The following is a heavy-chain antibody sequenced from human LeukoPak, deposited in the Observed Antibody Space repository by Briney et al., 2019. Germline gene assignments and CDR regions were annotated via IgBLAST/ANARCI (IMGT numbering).Heavy chain of an antibody. CDR1: GFTFSSYG. CDR2: IRYDGSNK. Sequence: PGGSLRLSCAASGFTFSSYGMHWVRQAPGKGLEWVAFIRYDGSNKYYADSVKGRFTISRDNSKNTLYPQMNSLRAEDTAVYYCAKNLGYCSGGSCYPVMDVWGKGTTVTVSS. CDR3: AKNLGYCSGGSCYPVMDV. J-gene: IGHJ6*03. V-gene: IGHV3-30*02. D-gene: IGHD2-15*01.